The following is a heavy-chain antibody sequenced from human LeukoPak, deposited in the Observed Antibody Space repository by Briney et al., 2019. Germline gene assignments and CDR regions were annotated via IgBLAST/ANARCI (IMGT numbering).Heavy chain of an antibody. D-gene: IGHD3-10*01. CDR2: IYYSGTT. Sequence: SETLSLTCIVSGGSISNYYWNWIRQPPGKGLEWIGYIYYSGTTNYNPSLKSRVSMSVDTSKNQFSLKLSSVTAADTAVYYCARDSRVKAVKWFGELSTLYYYYMDVWGKGTTVTVSS. CDR3: ARDSRVKAVKWFGELSTLYYYYMDV. V-gene: IGHV4-59*12. J-gene: IGHJ6*03. CDR1: GGSISNYY.